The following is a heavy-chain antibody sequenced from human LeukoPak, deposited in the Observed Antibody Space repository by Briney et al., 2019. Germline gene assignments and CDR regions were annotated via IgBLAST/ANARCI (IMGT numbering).Heavy chain of an antibody. Sequence: GASVTVSCKASGYTFTSYAMHWVRQAPGQRLEWMGWINAGNGNTKYSQEFQGRVTMTEDTSTDTAYMELSSLRSEDTAVYYCATGHSGNNWFDPWGQGTLVTVSS. J-gene: IGHJ5*02. CDR3: ATGHSGNNWFDP. D-gene: IGHD6-13*01. V-gene: IGHV1-3*03. CDR2: INAGNGNT. CDR1: GYTFTSYA.